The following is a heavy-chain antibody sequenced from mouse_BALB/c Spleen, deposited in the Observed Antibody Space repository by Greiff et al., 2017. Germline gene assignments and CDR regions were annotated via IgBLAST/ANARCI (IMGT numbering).Heavy chain of an antibody. V-gene: IGHV5-6-5*01. J-gene: IGHJ2*01. D-gene: IGHD2-4*01. Sequence: EVKLQESGGGLVKPGGSLKLSCAASGFTFSSYAMSWVRQTPEKRLEWVASISSGGSTYYPDSVKGRFTISRDNARNILYLQMSSLRSEDTAMYYCARGDDYDYWGQGTTLTVSS. CDR3: ARGDDYDY. CDR2: ISSGGST. CDR1: GFTFSSYA.